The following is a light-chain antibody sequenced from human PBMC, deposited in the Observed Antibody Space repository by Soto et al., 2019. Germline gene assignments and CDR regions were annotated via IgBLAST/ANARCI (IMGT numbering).Light chain of an antibody. CDR1: SSDVGGYNY. CDR2: DVT. Sequence: QSALTQPRSVSGSPGQSVTISCTGTSSDVGGYNYVSWYQQHQGKAPKVMIYDVTKRPSGGPDRSSASKSRNTASLTISGLQAEDEADDYCCSYAGTYTFYVFGTGTKLTV. J-gene: IGLJ1*01. V-gene: IGLV2-11*01. CDR3: CSYAGTYTFYV.